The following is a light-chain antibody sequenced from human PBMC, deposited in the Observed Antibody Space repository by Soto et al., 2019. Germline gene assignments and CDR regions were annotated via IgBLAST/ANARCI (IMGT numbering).Light chain of an antibody. CDR2: SNN. J-gene: IGLJ1*01. V-gene: IGLV1-44*01. Sequence: SLLTHPPSSSVAPGHIFSISCSGSSSNIVSNTVNWYQQFPGTAPKLLIYSNNQRPSGVPDRFSGSKSGTSAYLAISGLQSEDEADYSCAEWDDSLNGYVLGNGTKVPVL. CDR1: SSNIVSNT. CDR3: AEWDDSLNGYV.